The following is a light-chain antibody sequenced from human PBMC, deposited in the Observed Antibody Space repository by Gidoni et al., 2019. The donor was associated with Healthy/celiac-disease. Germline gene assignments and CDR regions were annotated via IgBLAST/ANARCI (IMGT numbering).Light chain of an antibody. CDR3: CSYAGSYTYV. CDR1: SSDVGGCNS. J-gene: IGLJ1*01. CDR2: DVS. V-gene: IGLV2-11*01. Sequence: QSALTQPRSVSGSPGQSFTISCTGTSSDVGGCNSVSWYQQPPGKAPKLMIYDVSKRPSGVPDRFSGSKSGNTASLTISGLQAEDEADYYCCSYAGSYTYVFGTGTKVTVL.